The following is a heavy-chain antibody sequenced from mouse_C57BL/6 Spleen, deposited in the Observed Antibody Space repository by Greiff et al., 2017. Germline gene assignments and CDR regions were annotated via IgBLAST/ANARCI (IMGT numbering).Heavy chain of an antibody. V-gene: IGHV7-3*01. CDR2: IRNKANGYTT. CDR1: GFTFTDYY. J-gene: IGHJ4*01. CDR3: ARYGHGGDYAMDY. Sequence: EVHLVESGGGLVQPGGSLSLSCAASGFTFTDYYMSWVRQPPGKALEWLGFIRNKANGYTTEYSASVKGRFTISRDNSQSILYLQMNALRAEDSATYYCARYGHGGDYAMDYWGQGTSVTVSS.